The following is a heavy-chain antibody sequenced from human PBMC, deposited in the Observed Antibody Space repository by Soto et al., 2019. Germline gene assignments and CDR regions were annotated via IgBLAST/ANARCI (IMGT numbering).Heavy chain of an antibody. CDR2: IYWNDDK. J-gene: IGHJ6*02. D-gene: IGHD6-6*01. CDR1: GFSLSTSGVG. CDR3: AHRVAARPHYYYGMDV. Sequence: SGPTLVNPTQTLTLTFTFSGFSLSTSGVGVGWIRQPPGKALEWLALIYWNDDKRYSPSLKSRLTITKDTSKNQVVLTMTNMDPVDTATYYCAHRVAARPHYYYGMDVWGQGTTVTVSS. V-gene: IGHV2-5*01.